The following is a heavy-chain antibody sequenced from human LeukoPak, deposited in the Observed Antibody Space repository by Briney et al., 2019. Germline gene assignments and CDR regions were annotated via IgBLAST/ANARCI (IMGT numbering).Heavy chain of an antibody. CDR3: VRRMVGAIRPFDY. D-gene: IGHD1-26*01. V-gene: IGHV4-30-4*01. Sequence: SATLSLTCSVSGGSVSSGDYYWSWIRQPPGKGLEWIGYMYYSGSTYYSPSLKSRVTISVDTSKNQFSLKLSSVTAADTAVYYCVRRMVGAIRPFDYWGQGTLVTVSS. CDR2: MYYSGST. J-gene: IGHJ4*02. CDR1: GGSVSSGDYY.